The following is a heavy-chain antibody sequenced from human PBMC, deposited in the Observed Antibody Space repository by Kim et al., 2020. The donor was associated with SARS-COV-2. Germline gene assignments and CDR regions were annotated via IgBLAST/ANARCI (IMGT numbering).Heavy chain of an antibody. CDR3: ARDAIIAADGYDAFDI. V-gene: IGHV1-46*01. Sequence: KFQGRVTMTRATSTSTVYMELSSLRSEDTAVYYCARDAIIAADGYDAFDIWGQGTMVTVSS. J-gene: IGHJ3*02. D-gene: IGHD6-13*01.